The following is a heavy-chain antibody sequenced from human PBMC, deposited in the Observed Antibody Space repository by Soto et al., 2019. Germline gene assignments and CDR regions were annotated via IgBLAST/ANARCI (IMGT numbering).Heavy chain of an antibody. V-gene: IGHV4-39*01. CDR3: ARHSLALRKNNCFDP. CDR2: IFYLGSS. CDR1: GDSIISSDFY. J-gene: IGHJ5*02. Sequence: LSLTCTVSGDSIISSDFYWGWVRQPPGKGLEWIGSIFYLGSSYYNPSLKSRVTMSVDTSKNQFSLRLRSVTAADTALYFCARHSLALRKNNCFDPWGQGITVTVPS. D-gene: IGHD3-3*02.